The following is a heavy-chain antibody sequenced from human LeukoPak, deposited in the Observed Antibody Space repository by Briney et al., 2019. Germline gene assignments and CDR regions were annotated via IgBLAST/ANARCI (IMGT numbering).Heavy chain of an antibody. J-gene: IGHJ4*02. Sequence: GGSLRLSCAASGFTFSSYWMHWVRQAPGKGLVWVSRINSDGSSTSYADSVKGRFPISRDNAKNTPYLQMNSLRAEDTAVYYCAGYGSGNVDFDYWGQGTLVTVSS. CDR2: INSDGSST. CDR3: AGYGSGNVDFDY. CDR1: GFTFSSYW. D-gene: IGHD3-10*01. V-gene: IGHV3-74*01.